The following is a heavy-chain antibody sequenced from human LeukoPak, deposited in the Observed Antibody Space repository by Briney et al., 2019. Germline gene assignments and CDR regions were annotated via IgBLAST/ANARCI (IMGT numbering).Heavy chain of an antibody. CDR2: ISSSSSTI. CDR3: ARAPSLNYGSGSYYHYYYYGMDV. CDR1: GFTFSSYS. V-gene: IGHV3-48*04. Sequence: GGSLRLSCAASGFTFSSYSMNWVRQAPGKGLEWVSYISSSSSTIYYADSVKGRFTISRDNAKNSLYLQMNSLRAEDTAVYYCARAPSLNYGSGSYYHYYYYGMDVWGQGTTVTVSS. J-gene: IGHJ6*02. D-gene: IGHD3-10*01.